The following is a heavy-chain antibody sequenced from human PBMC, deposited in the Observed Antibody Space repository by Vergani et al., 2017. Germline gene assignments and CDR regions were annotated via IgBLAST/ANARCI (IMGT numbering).Heavy chain of an antibody. CDR1: GLTFNIYA. Sequence: EVRLLESGGGLVQPGGSLRLSCAASGLTFNIYAMSWVRQAPGKGLEWVSTITYNGGRTYYADSVTGRFTISRDNAKNSLYLQMNSLRAEDTAVYYCARDPGGSGYDRGDYFDYWGQGTLVTVSS. D-gene: IGHD5-12*01. CDR3: ARDPGGSGYDRGDYFDY. V-gene: IGHV3-23*01. J-gene: IGHJ4*02. CDR2: ITYNGGRT.